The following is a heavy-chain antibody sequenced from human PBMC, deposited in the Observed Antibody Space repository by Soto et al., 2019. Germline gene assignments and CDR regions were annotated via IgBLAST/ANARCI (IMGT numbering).Heavy chain of an antibody. V-gene: IGHV4-59*01. CDR3: ARDGIRLERLGWFDP. CDR1: GGSISSYY. CDR2: IYYSGST. D-gene: IGHD1-1*01. Sequence: PSETLSLTCTVSGGSISSYYWSWIRQPPGKGLEWIGYIYYSGSTNYNPSLKSRVTISVDTSKNQFSLKLSSVTAADTAVYYCARDGIRLERLGWFDPWGQGTLVTVSS. J-gene: IGHJ5*02.